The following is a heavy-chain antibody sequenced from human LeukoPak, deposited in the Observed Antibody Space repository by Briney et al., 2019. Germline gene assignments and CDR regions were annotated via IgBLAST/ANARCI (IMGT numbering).Heavy chain of an antibody. D-gene: IGHD3-3*01. V-gene: IGHV1-2*02. Sequence: ASVKVSCTASGYTFTGYYMHWVRQAPGQGLEWMGWINPNSGGTNYAQKFQGRVTMTRDTSISTAYMELSRLRSDDTAAYYCARGGITIFGVVILPYYFDYWGQGTLVTVSS. CDR2: INPNSGGT. J-gene: IGHJ4*02. CDR3: ARGGITIFGVVILPYYFDY. CDR1: GYTFTGYY.